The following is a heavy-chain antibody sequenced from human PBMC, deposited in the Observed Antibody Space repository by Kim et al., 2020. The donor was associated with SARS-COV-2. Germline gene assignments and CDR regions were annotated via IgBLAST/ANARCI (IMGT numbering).Heavy chain of an antibody. D-gene: IGHD3-10*01. CDR3: AKDASGYYGSGSYPTDY. J-gene: IGHJ4*02. CDR1: GFTFDDYA. V-gene: IGHV3-9*01. CDR2: ISWNSGSI. Sequence: GGSLRLSCAASGFTFDDYAMHWVRQAPGKGLEWVSGISWNSGSIGYADSVKGRFTISRDNAKNSLYLLMNSLRAEDTALYYCAKDASGYYGSGSYPTDYWGQGTLVTVSS.